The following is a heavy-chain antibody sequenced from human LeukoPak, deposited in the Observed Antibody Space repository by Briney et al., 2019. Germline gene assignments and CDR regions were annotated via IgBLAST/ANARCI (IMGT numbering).Heavy chain of an antibody. CDR3: ARAILTGYPPCGIDY. CDR1: GFTFSSYS. V-gene: IGHV3-21*01. D-gene: IGHD3-9*01. Sequence: PGGSLRLSCAASGFTFSSYSMNWVRQAPGKGLEWVSSFSSSSSYIYYADSVKGRFTISRDNAKNSLYLQMNSLRAEDTAVYYCARAILTGYPPCGIDYWGQGTLVTVSS. CDR2: FSSSSSYI. J-gene: IGHJ4*02.